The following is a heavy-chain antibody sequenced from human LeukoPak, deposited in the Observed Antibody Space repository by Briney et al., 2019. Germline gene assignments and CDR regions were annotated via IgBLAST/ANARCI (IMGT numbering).Heavy chain of an antibody. V-gene: IGHV1-8*03. CDR2: MNPNSGNT. CDR1: GYTFTSYD. CDR3: ARDYYGSGRD. D-gene: IGHD3-10*01. Sequence: ASVKVSCKASGYTFTSYDINWVRQAPGQGVEWMGWMNPNSGNTDYAQKFQGRVTITRNTSISTAYMELSSLRSEDTAVYYCARDYYGSGRDWGQGTLVTVSS. J-gene: IGHJ4*02.